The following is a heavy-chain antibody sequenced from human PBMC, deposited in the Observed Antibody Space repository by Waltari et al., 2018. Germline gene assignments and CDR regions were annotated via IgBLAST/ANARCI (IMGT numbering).Heavy chain of an antibody. D-gene: IGHD7-27*01. Sequence: EVQLVQSGAEVKKPGATVKISCKVSGYTFTDYYMHWVQQAPGKGLEWMGLVDPEDGETIYAEKFQGRVTITADTSTDTAYMELSSLRSEDTAVYYCATTQTGEHSPRSGDYYFDYWGQGTLVTVSS. CDR3: ATTQTGEHSPRSGDYYFDY. V-gene: IGHV1-69-2*01. CDR1: GYTFTDYY. CDR2: VDPEDGET. J-gene: IGHJ4*02.